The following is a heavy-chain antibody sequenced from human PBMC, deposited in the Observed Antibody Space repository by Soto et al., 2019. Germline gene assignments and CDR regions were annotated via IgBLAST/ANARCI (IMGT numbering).Heavy chain of an antibody. CDR2: ISAYDSNT. J-gene: IGHJ4*02. CDR3: ARDDARLYSINIDY. Sequence: QVQLMQSGAEVKKPGASVKVSCKTSGYTFNDYGMSWVRQAPGQGLEWMGWISAYDSNTNYAQKLQGRVTLTTDTSTNTAYMELRSLRSDDTAVYYCARDDARLYSINIDYWCKGTLVTASS. CDR1: GYTFNDYG. D-gene: IGHD1-26*01. V-gene: IGHV1-18*01.